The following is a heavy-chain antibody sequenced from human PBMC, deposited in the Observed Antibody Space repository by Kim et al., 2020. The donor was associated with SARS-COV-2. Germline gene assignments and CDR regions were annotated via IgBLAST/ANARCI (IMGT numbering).Heavy chain of an antibody. D-gene: IGHD4-17*01. V-gene: IGHV1-69*13. CDR1: GGTFSSYA. J-gene: IGHJ6*02. CDR3: ARGLTTVTVLYYYYYGMDV. Sequence: SVKVSCKASGGTFSSYAISWVRQAPGQGLEWMGGIIPIFGTANYAQKFQGRVTITADESTSTAYMELSSLRSEDTAVYYCARGLTTVTVLYYYYYGMDVWGQGTTVTVSS. CDR2: IIPIFGTA.